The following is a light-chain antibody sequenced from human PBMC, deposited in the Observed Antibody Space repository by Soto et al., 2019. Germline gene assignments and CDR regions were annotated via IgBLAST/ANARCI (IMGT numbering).Light chain of an antibody. V-gene: IGKV3-11*01. CDR1: QSVRTY. Sequence: EIVLTQSPVTLSLFPGESATLSCRASQSVRTYLAWYQQKPGQAPRLLISDASKRATGIPGRFSGSGSGPDFTPTISSLEAEDSAFDYCHQRSNWPRTFGGGSKVDIK. J-gene: IGKJ4*01. CDR2: DAS. CDR3: HQRSNWPRT.